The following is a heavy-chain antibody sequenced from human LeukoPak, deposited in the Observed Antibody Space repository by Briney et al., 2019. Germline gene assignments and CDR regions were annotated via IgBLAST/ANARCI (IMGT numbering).Heavy chain of an antibody. D-gene: IGHD5-18*01. CDR2: INPNSGGT. CDR1: GYTFTGYY. Sequence: ASVKVSCKASGYTFTGYYMHWVRQAPGQGLEWMGRINPNSGGTNYAQKFQGRVTMTRDTSISTAYMELSRLRSDDTAVYYCARGGYSYAPALYYYYYYMDVWGKGTTVTVSS. J-gene: IGHJ6*03. V-gene: IGHV1-2*06. CDR3: ARGGYSYAPALYYYYYYMDV.